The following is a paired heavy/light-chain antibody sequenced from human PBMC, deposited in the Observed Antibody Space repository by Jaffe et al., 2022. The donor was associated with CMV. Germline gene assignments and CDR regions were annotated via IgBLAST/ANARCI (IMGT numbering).Heavy chain of an antibody. V-gene: IGHV3-48*03. CDR1: GFTFSSYE. Sequence: EVQLVESGGGLVQPGGSLRLSCAASGFTFSSYEMNWVRQAPGKGLEWLSHISNSGTTTHYADSVNGRFTISRDNAKNSLYLQMNSLRAEDTAVYYCARGWAAATHFGSWGQGTLVTVSS. CDR3: ARGWAAATHFGS. D-gene: IGHD6-25*01. J-gene: IGHJ4*02. CDR2: ISNSGTTT.
Light chain of an antibody. Sequence: DIVMTQTPLSSPVTLGQPASISCRSSQSLVHRDGNTYLSWLQQRPGQPPRLLIYKISNRFSGVPDRFSGSGAGTDFTLKISRVEAEDVGVYYCMQVTQFPYTFGQGTKLEIK. J-gene: IGKJ2*01. CDR2: KIS. CDR1: QSLVHRDGNTY. V-gene: IGKV2-24*01. CDR3: MQVTQFPYT.